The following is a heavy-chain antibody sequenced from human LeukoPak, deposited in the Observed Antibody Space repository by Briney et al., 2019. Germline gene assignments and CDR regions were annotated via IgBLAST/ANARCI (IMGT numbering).Heavy chain of an antibody. V-gene: IGHV4-39*01. J-gene: IGHJ3*02. Sequence: SETLSLTCTVSGGSISSSSYYWGGIRQPPGKGLEWIGSIYYSGSTYYNPSLKSRVTISVDTSKNQFSLKLSSVTAADTAVYYCARRMVRGVNAFDIWGQGTMVTVSS. CDR2: IYYSGST. CDR1: GGSISSSSYY. CDR3: ARRMVRGVNAFDI. D-gene: IGHD3-10*01.